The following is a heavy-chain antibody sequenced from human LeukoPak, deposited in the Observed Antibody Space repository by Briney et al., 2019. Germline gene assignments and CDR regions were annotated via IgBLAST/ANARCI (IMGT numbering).Heavy chain of an antibody. V-gene: IGHV4-61*05. CDR3: ARAALRTPLTYFDY. J-gene: IGHJ4*02. Sequence: SETLSLTCTVSGGSISSSSYYWSWIRQPPGKGLEWIGYIYYSGSTNYNPSLKSRVTISVDTSKNQFSLKLSSVTAADTAVYYCARAALRTPLTYFDYWGQGTLVTVSS. D-gene: IGHD5-12*01. CDR2: IYYSGST. CDR1: GGSISSSSYY.